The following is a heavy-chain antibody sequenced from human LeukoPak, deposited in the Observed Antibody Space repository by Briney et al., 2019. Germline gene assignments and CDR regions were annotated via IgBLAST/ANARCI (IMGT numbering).Heavy chain of an antibody. CDR1: GFTFSSYG. J-gene: IGHJ5*02. CDR3: AKSPLEGSGWYEYWFDP. V-gene: IGHV3-30*18. D-gene: IGHD6-19*01. Sequence: PGRSLRLSCAASGFTFSSYGMHWVRQAPGKGLEWVAVISYDGSNKYYADSVKGRFTISRDNSKNTLYLQMNSLRAEDTAVHYCAKSPLEGSGWYEYWFDPWGQGTLVTVSS. CDR2: ISYDGSNK.